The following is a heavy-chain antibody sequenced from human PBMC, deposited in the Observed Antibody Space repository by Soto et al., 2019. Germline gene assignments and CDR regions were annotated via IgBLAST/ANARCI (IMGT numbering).Heavy chain of an antibody. CDR3: ARGHRRRCSSTSCYTRYFDP. CDR2: INHSGST. D-gene: IGHD2-2*02. CDR1: GGSFSGYY. Sequence: SETLSLTCAVYGGSFSGYYWSWIRQPPGKGLEWIGEINHSGSTNYNPSLKSRVTISVDTSKNQFFLKLSSVTAADTAVYYCARGHRRRCSSTSCYTRYFDPWRQGTLVTVSS. V-gene: IGHV4-34*01. J-gene: IGHJ5*02.